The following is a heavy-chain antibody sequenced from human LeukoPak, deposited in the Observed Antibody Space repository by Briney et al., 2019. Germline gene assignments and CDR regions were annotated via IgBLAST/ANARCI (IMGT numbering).Heavy chain of an antibody. CDR1: GGSFSGYY. V-gene: IGHV4-34*01. Sequence: SETLSLTCAVYGGSFSGYYWSWIRQPPGKGLEWIGEINHSGSTNYNPSLKSRVTISVDTSKDQFSLKLSSVTAADTAVYYCARGRNSSGYYVLDYWGQGTLVTVSS. D-gene: IGHD3-22*01. CDR3: ARGRNSSGYYVLDY. J-gene: IGHJ4*02. CDR2: INHSGST.